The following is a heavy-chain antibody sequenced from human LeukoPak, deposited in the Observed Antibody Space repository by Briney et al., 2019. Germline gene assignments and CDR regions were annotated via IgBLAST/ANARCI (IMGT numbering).Heavy chain of an antibody. V-gene: IGHV4-38-2*02. CDR2: IYHSGST. D-gene: IGHD2-15*01. CDR3: ARVGYCSGSSCFNRFDY. Sequence: SETLSLTCTVSGYSISSGYYWGWIRQPPGKGLEWIGSIYHSGSTYYNPSLKSRVTISVDTSKNQFSLKLSSVTAADTAVYYCARVGYCSGSSCFNRFDYWGQGTLVTVSS. J-gene: IGHJ4*02. CDR1: GYSISSGYY.